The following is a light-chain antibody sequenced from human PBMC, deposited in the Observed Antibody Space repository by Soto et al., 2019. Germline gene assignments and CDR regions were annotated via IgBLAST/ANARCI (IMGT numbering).Light chain of an antibody. CDR1: SSNIGAGYD. J-gene: IGLJ2*01. CDR2: XNS. Sequence: QSVLTQPPSVSGAPGQRVTISCTGSSSNIGAGYDVHWYQQLPGTAPKLLIXXNSNRPSXXXXXXXGSKSGTSASLAITGXXXXXXXXXXCQSYDSSLSVVFGGGTKLTVL. CDR3: QSYDSSLSVV. V-gene: IGLV1-40*01.